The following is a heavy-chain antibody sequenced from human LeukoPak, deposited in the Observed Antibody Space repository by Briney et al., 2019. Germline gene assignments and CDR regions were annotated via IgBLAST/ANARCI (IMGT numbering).Heavy chain of an antibody. Sequence: PGGSLRLSCAASGFTFSSYAMNWVRQAPGKGLEWVSVVYGGGDKTYYADSVKGRFAISRDNSKNTLYLQMNGLRVDDTAVYYCAKERSSGLHDAFDIWGQGTMVTVST. CDR3: AKERSSGLHDAFDI. J-gene: IGHJ3*02. CDR2: VYGGGDKT. CDR1: GFTFSSYA. D-gene: IGHD6-6*01. V-gene: IGHV3-23*01.